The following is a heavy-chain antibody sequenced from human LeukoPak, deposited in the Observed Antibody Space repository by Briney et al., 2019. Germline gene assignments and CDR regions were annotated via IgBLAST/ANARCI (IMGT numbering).Heavy chain of an antibody. Sequence: PGGSLRLSCAASGFTFSSYAMSWVRQAPGKGLEWVSTIRGSGSTTYYADSVKGRFTISRDNSKNTLYLQMNSLRAEDTAVYYCATRGVVTTIRAFDIWGQGTMVTVSS. J-gene: IGHJ3*02. V-gene: IGHV3-23*01. CDR3: ATRGVVTTIRAFDI. CDR1: GFTFSSYA. D-gene: IGHD5-12*01. CDR2: IRGSGSTT.